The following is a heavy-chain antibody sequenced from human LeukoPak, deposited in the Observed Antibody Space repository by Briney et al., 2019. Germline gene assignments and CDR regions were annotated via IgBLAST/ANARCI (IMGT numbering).Heavy chain of an antibody. J-gene: IGHJ3*02. CDR2: INPNSGGT. CDR3: ARAPYNWNYLDAFDI. V-gene: IGHV1-2*02. D-gene: IGHD1-7*01. CDR1: GYTFTGYY. Sequence: ASVKVSCKASGYTFTGYYMHWVRQAPGQGLEWMGWINPNSGGTNYAQKFQGRVTMTRDTSISTAYMELSRLRSDDTAVYYCARAPYNWNYLDAFDIWGQGTMVTVSS.